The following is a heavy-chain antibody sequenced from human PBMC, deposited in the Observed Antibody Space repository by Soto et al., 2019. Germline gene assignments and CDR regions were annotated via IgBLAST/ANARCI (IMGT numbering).Heavy chain of an antibody. CDR1: GGSISSYY. D-gene: IGHD4-17*01. V-gene: IGHV4-59*08. J-gene: IGHJ4*02. Sequence: SETLSLTCTVSGGSISSYYWSWIRQPPGKGLEWIGYIYYSGSTNYNPSLKSRVTISVDTSKNQFSLKLSSVTAADTAVYYCARLYGDLIDYWGQGTLVTVSS. CDR3: ARLYGDLIDY. CDR2: IYYSGST.